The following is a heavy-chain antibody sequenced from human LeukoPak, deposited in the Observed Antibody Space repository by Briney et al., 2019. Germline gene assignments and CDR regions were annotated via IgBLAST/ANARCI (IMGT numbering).Heavy chain of an antibody. J-gene: IGHJ3*02. D-gene: IGHD3-22*01. V-gene: IGHV3-33*01. CDR2: IWYDGSNK. Sequence: PGGSLRLSCAASGFTFSNYGMHWVRQAPGKGLEWVAVIWYDGSNKYYADSVKGRFTISRDNSKNTLYLQMNSLRVEDTAMYYCAREALDDYDSSGNDAFDIWGQGTMVTVSS. CDR1: GFTFSNYG. CDR3: AREALDDYDSSGNDAFDI.